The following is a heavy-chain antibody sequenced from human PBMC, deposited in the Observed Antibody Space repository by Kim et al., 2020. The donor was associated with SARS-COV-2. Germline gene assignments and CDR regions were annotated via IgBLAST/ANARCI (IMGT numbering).Heavy chain of an antibody. CDR3: VRGQQWLIKN. D-gene: IGHD6-19*01. V-gene: IGHV3-43*02. CDR2: IIFDGGEI. J-gene: IGHJ4*02. Sequence: GGSLRLACEAAGVTFDDYGIQWVRQAPGKGRDWVSLIIFDGGEIKYADSGKGRFTISRDNSKNSVYLHMNSLRSEDTALYYCVRGQQWLIKNWGQGTQVTVSA. CDR1: GVTFDDYG.